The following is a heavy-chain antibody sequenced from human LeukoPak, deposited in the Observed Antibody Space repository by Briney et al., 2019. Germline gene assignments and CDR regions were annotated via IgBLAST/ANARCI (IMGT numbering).Heavy chain of an antibody. CDR2: ISGSGGST. Sequence: PGRSLRLSCAASGFTFSSYAMSWVRQAPGKGLEWVSAISGSGGSTYYADSVKGRFTISRDNSKNTLYLQMNSLRAEDTAVYYCAKDRLRLGELSLGARFDTVGPVDYWGQGTLVTVSS. D-gene: IGHD3-16*02. CDR1: GFTFSSYA. CDR3: AKDRLRLGELSLGARFDTVGPVDY. V-gene: IGHV3-23*01. J-gene: IGHJ4*02.